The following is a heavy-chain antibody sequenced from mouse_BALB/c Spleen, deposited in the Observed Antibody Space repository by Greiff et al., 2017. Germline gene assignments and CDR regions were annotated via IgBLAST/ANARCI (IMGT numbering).Heavy chain of an antibody. V-gene: IGHV5-12-2*01. CDR1: GFTFSSYT. Sequence: EVKLVESGGGLVQPGGSLKLSCAASGFTFSSYTMSWVRQTPEKRLEWVAYISNGGGSTYYPDTVKGRFTISRDNAKNTLYLQMSSLKSEDTAMYYCARLDYYAMDYWGQGTSDTVSS. CDR3: ARLDYYAMDY. J-gene: IGHJ4*01. CDR2: ISNGGGST.